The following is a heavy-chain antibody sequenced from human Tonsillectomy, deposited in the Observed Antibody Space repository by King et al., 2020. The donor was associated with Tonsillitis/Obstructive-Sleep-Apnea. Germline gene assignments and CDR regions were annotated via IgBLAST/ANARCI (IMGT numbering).Heavy chain of an antibody. CDR1: GYSFTSYW. D-gene: IGHD3-10*01. J-gene: IGHJ6*02. Sequence: QLVQSGAEVKKPGESLRISCKGSGYSFTSYWISWVRQMPGKGLEWMGRIDPSDSYTDYSPSFQGHVTISADKSISTAYLQWSSRKASDTAMYYCASAGGYYSGMDVWGHGTTVTVSS. V-gene: IGHV5-10-1*03. CDR2: IDPSDSYT. CDR3: ASAGGYYSGMDV.